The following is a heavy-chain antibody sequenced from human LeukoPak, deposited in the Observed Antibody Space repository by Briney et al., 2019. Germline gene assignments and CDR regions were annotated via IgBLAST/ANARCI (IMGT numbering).Heavy chain of an antibody. CDR1: GFSFSGSG. CDR2: IRSQADSYAT. CDR3: ASFPSGSYSAY. Sequence: GGSLRLSCAASGFSFSGSGMHWVRQASGKGLEWVGHIRSQADSYATVYGASVKGRFTITRDDSENTAYLQMNSLETEDTAVYYCASFPSGSYSAYWGQGTLVTVSS. V-gene: IGHV3-73*01. D-gene: IGHD1-26*01. J-gene: IGHJ4*02.